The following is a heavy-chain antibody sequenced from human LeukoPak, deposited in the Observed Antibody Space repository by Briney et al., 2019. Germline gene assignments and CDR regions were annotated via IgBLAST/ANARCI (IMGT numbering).Heavy chain of an antibody. CDR2: ISASGGST. D-gene: IGHD5-18*01. CDR3: ARDKSAIYNYGYGL. J-gene: IGHJ4*02. CDR1: GFTFSTHA. Sequence: GGPLRLSCAASGFTFSTHAMSWVRQAPGKGLEWVSDISASGGSTYYADSVKGRFTVSRDNSKNTLYLQMNSLRAEDTAVYYCARDKSAIYNYGYGLWGQGTLVTVSS. V-gene: IGHV3-23*01.